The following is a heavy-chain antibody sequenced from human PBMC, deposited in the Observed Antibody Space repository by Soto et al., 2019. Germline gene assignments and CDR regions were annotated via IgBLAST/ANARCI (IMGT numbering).Heavy chain of an antibody. CDR2: INHSGST. D-gene: IGHD5-18*01. J-gene: IGHJ6*02. CDR3: ARGHGIQLWLQSVYYYGMDV. Sequence: SETLSLTCAVYGGSFSGYYWSWIRQPPGKGLEWIGEINHSGSTNYNPSLKSRVTISVDTSKNQFSLKLSSVTAADTAVYYCARGHGIQLWLQSVYYYGMDVWGQGTTVTVSS. V-gene: IGHV4-34*01. CDR1: GGSFSGYY.